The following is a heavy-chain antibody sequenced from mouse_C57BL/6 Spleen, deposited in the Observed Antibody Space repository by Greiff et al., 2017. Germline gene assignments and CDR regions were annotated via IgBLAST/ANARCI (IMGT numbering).Heavy chain of an antibody. J-gene: IGHJ3*01. Sequence: VNLVESGPGLVAPSQSLSITCTVSGFSLTSYAISWVRQPPGKGLEWLGVIWTGGGTNYNSALKSRLSISKDNSKSQVFLQMNSLQTDDTARYYCATSYYYGSSLAWFAYWGQGTLVTVSA. CDR2: IWTGGGT. V-gene: IGHV2-9-1*01. D-gene: IGHD1-1*01. CDR3: ATSYYYGSSLAWFAY. CDR1: GFSLTSYA.